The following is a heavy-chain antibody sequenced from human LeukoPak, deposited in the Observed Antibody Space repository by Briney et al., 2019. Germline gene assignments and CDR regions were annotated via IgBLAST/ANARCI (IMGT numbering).Heavy chain of an antibody. CDR3: ARASPFIVGANFDY. CDR2: FNSSGGST. CDR1: RYTLATSY. V-gene: IGHV1-46*01. J-gene: IGHJ4*02. D-gene: IGHD1-26*01. Sequence: APRKPSSSASRYTLATSYIHTGRQSPGHRLEWWGIFNSSGGSTSYAQKFQGRVTMTRAMSTSTVYMDLSSLTSEDTAVYYCARASPFIVGANFDYWGQRTLVTVSS.